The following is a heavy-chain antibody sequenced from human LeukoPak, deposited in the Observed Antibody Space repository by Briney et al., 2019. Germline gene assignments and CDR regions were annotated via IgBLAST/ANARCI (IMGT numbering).Heavy chain of an antibody. CDR3: AKDLNWGSHY. J-gene: IGHJ4*02. D-gene: IGHD7-27*01. V-gene: IGHV3-30*18. CDR1: GFTFSSYG. CDR2: ISYDGSNK. Sequence: HPGGSLRLSCAASGFTFSSYGMHWVRQAPGKGLKWVAVISYDGSNKYYADSVKGRFTISRDNSKSTLYLQMNSLRAEDTAVYYCAKDLNWGSHYWGQGTLVTVSS.